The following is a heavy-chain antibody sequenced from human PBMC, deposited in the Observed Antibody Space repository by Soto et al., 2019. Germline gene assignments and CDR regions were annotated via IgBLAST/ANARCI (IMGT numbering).Heavy chain of an antibody. CDR1: GGSIGGGGDY. CDR2: IYYSGST. D-gene: IGHD3-10*01. V-gene: IGHV4-31*03. J-gene: IGHJ5*02. Sequence: PSETLSLTCTVSGGSIGGGGDYWSWIRQHPGKGLEWIGYIYYSGSTYYNPSLKSRVTISVDTSKNQFSLKLSSVTAADTAVYYCARDYSPPISVRGVISWFDPWGQGTLVTVSS. CDR3: ARDYSPPISVRGVISWFDP.